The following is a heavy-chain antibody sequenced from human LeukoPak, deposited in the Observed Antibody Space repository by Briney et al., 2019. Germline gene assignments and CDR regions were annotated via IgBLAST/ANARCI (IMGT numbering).Heavy chain of an antibody. Sequence: GGSLRLSCAASGFTFSRYWMNWVRQAPGKGLEWVANIKEDGSEKDYVDSVKGRFTISRDNAKNSLYLQMKSLRGEDTAMYYCARVGLGVGSGRKASGFDPWGQGTLVTVSS. CDR3: ARVGLGVGSGRKASGFDP. CDR1: GFTFSRYW. CDR2: IKEDGSEK. V-gene: IGHV3-7*01. J-gene: IGHJ5*02. D-gene: IGHD3-10*01.